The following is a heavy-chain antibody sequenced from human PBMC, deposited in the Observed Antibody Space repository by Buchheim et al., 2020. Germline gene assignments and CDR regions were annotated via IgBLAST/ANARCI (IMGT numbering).Heavy chain of an antibody. CDR2: ISSSGNTI. CDR1: GFTFSSYE. V-gene: IGHV3-48*03. J-gene: IGHJ4*02. CDR3: TREEAYLLGN. Sequence: EVQLVESGGGLVQPGGSLRLSCAASGFTFSSYEMNWVRQAPGKGLEWVSYISSSGNTIYYADSVKGRFSISRDNAKNSLYMQMNSLRAEDTAVYFCTREEAYLLGNWGQGTL. D-gene: IGHD7-27*01.